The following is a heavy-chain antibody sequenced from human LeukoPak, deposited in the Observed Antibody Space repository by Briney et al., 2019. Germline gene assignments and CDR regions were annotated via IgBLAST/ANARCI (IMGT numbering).Heavy chain of an antibody. V-gene: IGHV3-21*01. CDR3: ARGAYDFWSGYYIWFDY. CDR2: ISSSSSYI. J-gene: IGHJ4*02. Sequence: PERSLRLSCAASGFTFSSYSMNWVRQAPGKGLEWVSSISSSSSYIYYADSVKGRFTISRDNAKNSLYLQMNSLRAEDTAVYYCARGAYDFWSGYYIWFDYWGQGTLVTVSS. D-gene: IGHD3-3*01. CDR1: GFTFSSYS.